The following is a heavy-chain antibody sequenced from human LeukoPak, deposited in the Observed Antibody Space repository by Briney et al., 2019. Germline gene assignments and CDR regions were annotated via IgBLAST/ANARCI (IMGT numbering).Heavy chain of an antibody. CDR3: ARPYYDSSGYYWEAFDI. D-gene: IGHD3-22*01. CDR1: GFTFSSYA. V-gene: IGHV3-30-3*01. J-gene: IGHJ3*02. CDR2: ISYDGSNK. Sequence: GGSLRLSCAASGFTFSSYAMHWVRQAPGKGLEWVAVISYDGSNKYYADSVRGRFTISRDNSKNTLYLQMNSLRAEDTAVYYCARPYYDSSGYYWEAFDIWGQGTMVTVSS.